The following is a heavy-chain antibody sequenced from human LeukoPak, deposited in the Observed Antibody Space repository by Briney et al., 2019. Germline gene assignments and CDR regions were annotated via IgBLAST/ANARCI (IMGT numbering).Heavy chain of an antibody. CDR2: IYYSGST. CDR3: AREPAVIGDAFDI. D-gene: IGHD2-21*01. Sequence: SDTLSLTCTVSGGSISSSSYYWGWIRQPPGKGLEWIESIYYSGSTSYNPSLKSRVTISVDTSKNQFSLKLSSVTAADTAVYYCAREPAVIGDAFDIWGQGTMVTVSS. J-gene: IGHJ3*02. V-gene: IGHV4-39*02. CDR1: GGSISSSSYY.